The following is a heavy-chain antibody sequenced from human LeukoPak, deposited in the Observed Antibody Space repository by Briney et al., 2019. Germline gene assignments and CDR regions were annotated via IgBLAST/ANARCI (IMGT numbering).Heavy chain of an antibody. Sequence: GASVKVSCKASGGTFSSYAISWVRQAPGQGLEWMGGIIPIFGTANYAQKFQGRVTITADESTSTAYMELSSLRSEDTAVYYCAREGYGDYEAQPWGQGTLVTVSS. D-gene: IGHD4-17*01. CDR1: GGTFSSYA. V-gene: IGHV1-69*13. CDR2: IIPIFGTA. J-gene: IGHJ5*02. CDR3: AREGYGDYEAQP.